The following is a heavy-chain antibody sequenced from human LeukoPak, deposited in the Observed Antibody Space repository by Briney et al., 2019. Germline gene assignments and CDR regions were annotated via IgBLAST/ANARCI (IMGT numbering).Heavy chain of an antibody. CDR2: ISGSGGAT. Sequence: PGGSLRLSCAASGFTFNTYGMSWVRQAPGKVLEWVSGISGSGGATYYADSVKGRFTVSRDDPHNTLYLQMNSVRAEDTAVYFCARGGVDHYGSGTYYLMYYFDHWGQGALVTVSS. CDR3: ARGGVDHYGSGTYYLMYYFDH. D-gene: IGHD3-10*01. J-gene: IGHJ4*02. V-gene: IGHV3-23*01. CDR1: GFTFNTYG.